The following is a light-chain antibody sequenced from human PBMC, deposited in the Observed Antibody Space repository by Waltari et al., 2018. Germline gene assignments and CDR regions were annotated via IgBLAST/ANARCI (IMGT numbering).Light chain of an antibody. CDR3: QMYVRLPAT. CDR1: QSVGRS. Sequence: EIVLTQSPGTLSLSPGERVTLSCRASQSVGRSLAWYQQKPGQAPRPLIYDAFTRATGIADRFSGSGSGTDFSLTISRLDPEDFAVYYCQMYVRLPATFGQGTKVEIK. V-gene: IGKV3-20*01. CDR2: DAF. J-gene: IGKJ1*01.